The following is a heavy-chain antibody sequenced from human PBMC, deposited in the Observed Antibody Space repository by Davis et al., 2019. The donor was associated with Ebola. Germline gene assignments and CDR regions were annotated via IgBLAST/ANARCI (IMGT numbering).Heavy chain of an antibody. V-gene: IGHV4-38-2*02. Sequence: MPSETPSLTCTVSGYSISSGYYWGWIRQPPGKGLEWIGSIYHSGSTYYNPSLKSRVTISVDTSKNQFSLQLSSVTAADTAVYYCARVRDYYDSSGYRSHFDNWGQGTLVTVSS. CDR1: GYSISSGYY. D-gene: IGHD3-22*01. CDR2: IYHSGST. J-gene: IGHJ4*02. CDR3: ARVRDYYDSSGYRSHFDN.